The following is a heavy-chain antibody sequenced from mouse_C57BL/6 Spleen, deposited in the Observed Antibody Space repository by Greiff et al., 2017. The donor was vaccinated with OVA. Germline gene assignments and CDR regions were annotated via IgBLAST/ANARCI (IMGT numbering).Heavy chain of an antibody. CDR3: VIYYDYVRYFDV. CDR1: GFSFNTYA. D-gene: IGHD2-4*01. V-gene: IGHV10-1*01. J-gene: IGHJ1*03. CDR2: IRSKSNNYAT. Sequence: EVMLVESGGGLVQPKGSLKLSCAASGFSFNTYAMNWVRQAPGKGLEWVARIRSKSNNYATYYADSVIDRFTISRDDSESMLYLQMNNLKTEDTAMYYCVIYYDYVRYFDVWGTGTTVTVSS.